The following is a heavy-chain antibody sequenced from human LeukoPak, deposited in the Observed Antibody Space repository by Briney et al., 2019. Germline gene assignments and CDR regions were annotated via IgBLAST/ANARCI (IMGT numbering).Heavy chain of an antibody. CDR1: GGSISSYY. CDR2: IYYSGST. V-gene: IGHV4-59*01. J-gene: IGHJ3*02. CDR3: ARRLGYCSSTSCPITAFDI. Sequence: SETLSLTCTVSGGSISSYYWSWIRQPPGKGLEWIGYIYYSGSTNYNPSLESRVTISVDTSKNQFSLKLSSVTAADTAVYYCARRLGYCSSTSCPITAFDIWGQGTMVTVSS. D-gene: IGHD2-2*01.